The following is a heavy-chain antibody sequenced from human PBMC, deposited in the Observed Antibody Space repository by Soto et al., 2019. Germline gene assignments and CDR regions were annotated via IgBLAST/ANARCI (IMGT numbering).Heavy chain of an antibody. CDR1: EGTIVSVGYC. D-gene: IGHD2-21*02. CDR2: IYHSGST. CDR3: ARSQTWVTSYGY. V-gene: IGHV4-30-2*01. Sequence: SLTLSVTCAVFEGTIVSVGYCCSWIRQPPGKGLEWIGYIYHSGSTYYNPSLKSRVTISVDRSKNQFSLKLSSVTAADTAVYYSARSQTWVTSYGYWGQGTLVTVSS. J-gene: IGHJ4*02.